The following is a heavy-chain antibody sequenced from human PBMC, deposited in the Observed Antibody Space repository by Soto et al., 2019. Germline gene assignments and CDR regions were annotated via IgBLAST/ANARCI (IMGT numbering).Heavy chain of an antibody. Sequence: EVQLVESGGGLVQPGGPLRLSCAASGFTFSSYWMSWVRQAPGKGLEWVANIKQDGSEKYYVDSVKGRFTISRDNAKNSLYLQMNSLRAEDTAVYYCARSRYFDWLLYFDYWGQGTLVTVSS. CDR3: ARSRYFDWLLYFDY. V-gene: IGHV3-7*01. CDR2: IKQDGSEK. D-gene: IGHD3-9*01. CDR1: GFTFSSYW. J-gene: IGHJ4*02.